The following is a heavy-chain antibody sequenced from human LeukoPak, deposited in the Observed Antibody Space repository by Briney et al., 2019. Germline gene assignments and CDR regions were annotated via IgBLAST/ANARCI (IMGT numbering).Heavy chain of an antibody. J-gene: IGHJ4*02. V-gene: IGHV1-8*03. Sequence: ASVKVSCKASGYSFTGYYMHWVRQATGQGLEWMGWMNPNSGNTGYAQKFQGRVTITRNTSISTAYMELSSLRSEDTAVYYCARGRMVYAQFDYWGQGTLVTVSS. CDR2: MNPNSGNT. CDR1: GYSFTGYY. CDR3: ARGRMVYAQFDY. D-gene: IGHD2-8*01.